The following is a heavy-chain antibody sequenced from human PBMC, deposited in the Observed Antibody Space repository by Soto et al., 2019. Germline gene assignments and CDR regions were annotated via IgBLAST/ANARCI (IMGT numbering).Heavy chain of an antibody. V-gene: IGHV1-58*01. Sequence: EASVKVSCKTSGFTFRSSAVQWVRQARGQRLEWIGWLVVGTGNTNYAQKFQQRVTISSDRSTNTVSMELSSLTSEDTAVYYCATGAYCSGGSCSDYYYYFYGMDLWG. CDR1: GFTFRSSA. J-gene: IGHJ6*02. CDR3: ATGAYCSGGSCSDYYYYFYGMDL. CDR2: LVVGTGNT. D-gene: IGHD2-15*01.